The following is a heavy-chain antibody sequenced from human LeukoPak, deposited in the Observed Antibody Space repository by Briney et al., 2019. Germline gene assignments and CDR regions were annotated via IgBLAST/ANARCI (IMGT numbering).Heavy chain of an antibody. V-gene: IGHV1-8*01. Sequence: ASVKVSCKASGYTFTSYDINWVRQAPGQGLEWMGWMNPNSGNTGYAQKFQGRVTMTRNTSISTAYMELSSLRSEDTAVYYCARVSGRTAALIYFDYWGQGTLVTVSS. CDR2: MNPNSGNT. CDR1: GYTFTSYD. CDR3: ARVSGRTAALIYFDY. J-gene: IGHJ4*02. D-gene: IGHD6-13*01.